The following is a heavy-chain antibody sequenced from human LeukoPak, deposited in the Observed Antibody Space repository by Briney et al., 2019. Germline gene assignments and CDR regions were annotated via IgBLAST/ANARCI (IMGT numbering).Heavy chain of an antibody. CDR2: ISTSGHI. CDR1: GFTFNTYA. CDR3: AKDRVYSSSWYGGLDY. Sequence: PGGSLRLSCSASGFTFNTYAMHWVRQAPGKGLEYVSGISTSGHIHYADSVKGRFTISRDNSKNTLYLQMDSLRAEDTAVYYCAKDRVYSSSWYGGLDYWGQGTLVTVSS. J-gene: IGHJ4*02. V-gene: IGHV3-64*04. D-gene: IGHD6-13*01.